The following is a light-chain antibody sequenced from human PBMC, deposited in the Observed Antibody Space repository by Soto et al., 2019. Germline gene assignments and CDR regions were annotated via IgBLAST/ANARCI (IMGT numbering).Light chain of an antibody. CDR2: AAS. CDR3: QQGFSTRYT. V-gene: IGKV1-39*01. CDR1: HHISRY. J-gene: IGKJ2*01. Sequence: QLTQSPSSLSASVGDRVTISCRAGHHISRYLNWYQHKPGKAPRLLIYAASTLQRGVPSRFSGSGSGTEFTLTISSLQSEDFATYYCQQGFSTRYTFGQGTKLEIK.